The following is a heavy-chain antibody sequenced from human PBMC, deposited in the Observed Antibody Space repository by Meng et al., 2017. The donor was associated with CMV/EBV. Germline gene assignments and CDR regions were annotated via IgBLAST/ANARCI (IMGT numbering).Heavy chain of an antibody. V-gene: IGHV4-39*07. Sequence: LPLQESGPGLLTPADTLSLTCTVSGGSSSSSSYYWCWIRQTPGKGLEWIGSIYYSGSTYYNPSLKSRVTISVDTSKNQFSLKLSSVTAADTAVYYCARDYGDLRQDYWGQGTLVTVSS. J-gene: IGHJ4*02. D-gene: IGHD4-17*01. CDR1: GGSSSSSSYY. CDR2: IYYSGST. CDR3: ARDYGDLRQDY.